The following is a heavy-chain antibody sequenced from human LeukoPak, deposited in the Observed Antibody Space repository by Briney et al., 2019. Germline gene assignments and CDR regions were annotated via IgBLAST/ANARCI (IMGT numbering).Heavy chain of an antibody. CDR1: GFTSSSYW. CDR2: IKQDGSEK. D-gene: IGHD3-10*01. Sequence: PGGSLRLSCAASGFTSSSYWMSWVRQAPGKGLEWVANIKQDGSEKYYVDSVKGRFTISRDNAKNSLYLQMNSLRAEDTAVYYCARDTMRGVIFDYWGQGTLVTVSS. CDR3: ARDTMRGVIFDY. V-gene: IGHV3-7*01. J-gene: IGHJ4*02.